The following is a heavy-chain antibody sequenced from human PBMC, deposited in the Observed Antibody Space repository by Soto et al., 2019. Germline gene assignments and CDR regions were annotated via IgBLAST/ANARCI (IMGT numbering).Heavy chain of an antibody. Sequence: DVQLVESGGGLVKPGGSLRLSCAASGFTFSSHSMNWVRQAPGKGLEWVSSITSSSIYIYYADSVKGRFTISRDNAKNSLYLQMTSLRPEDTAVYFCARDRRWGVRGDSLGYWGQGSQVIGSS. CDR2: ITSSSIYI. V-gene: IGHV3-21*01. J-gene: IGHJ4*02. D-gene: IGHD3-10*01. CDR3: ARDRRWGVRGDSLGY. CDR1: GFTFSSHS.